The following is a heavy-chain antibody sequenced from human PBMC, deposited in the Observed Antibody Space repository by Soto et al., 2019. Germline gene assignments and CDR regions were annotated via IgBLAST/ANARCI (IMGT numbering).Heavy chain of an antibody. CDR3: ARGGFWNGYSEISH. D-gene: IGHD3-3*01. V-gene: IGHV3-74*01. CDR1: GFTFSSYW. CDR2: LNSDGSST. Sequence: EVQLVESGGGLVQPGGSLRLSCTASGFTFSSYWMHWVRQAPGKGLVWVSRLNSDGSSTSYADSVKGRFTISRDDAKNTLHLQMNSLRAEDTAVYYCARGGFWNGYSEISHWGQGTLVTVSS. J-gene: IGHJ4*02.